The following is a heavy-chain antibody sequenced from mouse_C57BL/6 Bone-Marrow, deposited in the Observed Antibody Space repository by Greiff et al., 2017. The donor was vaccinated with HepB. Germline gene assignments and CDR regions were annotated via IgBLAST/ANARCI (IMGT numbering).Heavy chain of an antibody. CDR3: AREGGLYDYDGPRFAY. CDR1: GYTFTDYY. Sequence: VHLVESGAELVRPGASVKLSCKASGYTFTDYYINWVKQRPGQGLEWIARIYPGSGNTYYNEKFKGKATLTAEKSSSTAYMQLSSLTSEDSAVYFCAREGGLYDYDGPRFAYWGQGTLVTVSA. J-gene: IGHJ3*01. V-gene: IGHV1-76*01. D-gene: IGHD2-4*01. CDR2: IYPGSGNT.